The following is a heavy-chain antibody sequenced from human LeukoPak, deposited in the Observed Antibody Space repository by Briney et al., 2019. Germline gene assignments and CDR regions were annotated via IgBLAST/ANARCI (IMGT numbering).Heavy chain of an antibody. Sequence: VASVKVSCKASGGTFSSYAISWVRQASGQGLEWMGRIIPILGIANYAQKFQGRVTITADKSTSTAYMELSSLRSEDTAVYYCARNSGSYAYYFDYWGQGTLVTVSS. J-gene: IGHJ4*02. CDR2: IIPILGIA. D-gene: IGHD1-26*01. CDR1: GGTFSSYA. V-gene: IGHV1-69*04. CDR3: ARNSGSYAYYFDY.